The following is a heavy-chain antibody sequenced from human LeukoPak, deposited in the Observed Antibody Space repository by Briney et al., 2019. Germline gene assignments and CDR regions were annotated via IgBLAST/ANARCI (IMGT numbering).Heavy chain of an antibody. Sequence: SETLSLTCTVSGYSISSGYYWGWIRQPPGKGLEWIGSIYHSGSTYYNPSLKSRVTISVDTSKNQFSLKLSSVTAADTAVYYCARDEYYGSKDYWGQGTLVTVSS. J-gene: IGHJ4*02. D-gene: IGHD3-10*01. V-gene: IGHV4-38-2*02. CDR2: IYHSGST. CDR3: ARDEYYGSKDY. CDR1: GYSISSGYY.